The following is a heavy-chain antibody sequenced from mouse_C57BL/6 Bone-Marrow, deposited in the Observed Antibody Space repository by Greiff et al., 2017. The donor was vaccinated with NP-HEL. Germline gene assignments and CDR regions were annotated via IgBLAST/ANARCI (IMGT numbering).Heavy chain of an antibody. CDR1: GYTFTNYW. CDR2: IYPGGGYT. V-gene: IGHV1-63*01. Sequence: VKLQESGAELVRPGTSVKMSCKASGYTFTNYWIGWAKQRPGHGLEWIGDIYPGGGYTNYNEKFKGKATLTADKSSSTAYMQFSSLTSEDSAIYYCARSAYYGSSSWFAYWGQGTLVTVSA. CDR3: ARSAYYGSSSWFAY. D-gene: IGHD1-1*01. J-gene: IGHJ3*01.